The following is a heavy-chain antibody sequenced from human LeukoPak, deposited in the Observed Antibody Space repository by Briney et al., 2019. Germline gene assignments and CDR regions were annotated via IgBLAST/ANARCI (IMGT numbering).Heavy chain of an antibody. CDR3: GRRTYYDTLTGYNYWYFDL. V-gene: IGHV4-59*01. CDR1: GGSISSYF. D-gene: IGHD3-9*01. J-gene: IGHJ2*01. CDR2: INYSGSS. Sequence: SETLSLTCTVSGGSISSYFWSWIRQPPGKGLEWIGYINYSGSSDYNPSLKSRVTLSVDTSKNQFSLRLSSVTAADTAVYYCGRRTYYDTLTGYNYWYFDLWGRGTLVTVSS.